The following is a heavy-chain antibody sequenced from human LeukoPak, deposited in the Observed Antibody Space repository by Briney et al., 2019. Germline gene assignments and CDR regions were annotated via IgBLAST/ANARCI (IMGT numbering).Heavy chain of an antibody. CDR1: GGTFSSYA. D-gene: IGHD2-2*01. V-gene: IGHV1-69*13. CDR3: ARPLLTDCSSTSCYGALDY. Sequence: ASVKVSRKASGGTFSSYAISWVRQAPGQGLEWMGGIIPIFGTANYAQKFQGRVTITADESTSTAYMELSSLRSEDTAVYYCARPLLTDCSSTSCYGALDYWGQGTLVTVSS. J-gene: IGHJ4*02. CDR2: IIPIFGTA.